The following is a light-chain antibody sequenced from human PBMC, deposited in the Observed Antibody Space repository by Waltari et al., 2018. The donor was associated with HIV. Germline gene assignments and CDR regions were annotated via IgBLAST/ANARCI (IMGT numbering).Light chain of an antibody. CDR2: EGT. CDR1: SSDVGSCTF. J-gene: IGLJ3*02. CDR3: CSCATPNTRV. Sequence: QSALTQPASVSGSPGQSISISCTGTSSDVGSCTFVSWYQQHPGKAPKLLIYEGTKRPSGVSNRFSASKSGNTASLTISGLQAEDEADYYCCSCATPNTRVFGGGTKLTVL. V-gene: IGLV2-23*01.